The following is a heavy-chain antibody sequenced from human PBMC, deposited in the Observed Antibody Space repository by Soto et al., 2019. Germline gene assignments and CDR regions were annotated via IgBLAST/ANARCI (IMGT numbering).Heavy chain of an antibody. J-gene: IGHJ4*02. V-gene: IGHV1-2*02. D-gene: IGHD1-1*01. CDR2: INPNSGGT. CDR3: AREVQLGGTPVY. CDR1: GYTFTGYY. Sequence: ASVKVSCKASGYTFTGYYMHWVRQAPGQGLEWVGWINPNSGGTNYAQKFQGRVTMTRDTSISTAYMELSRLRSDDTVVYYCAREVQLGGTPVYWGQGTLVTVSS.